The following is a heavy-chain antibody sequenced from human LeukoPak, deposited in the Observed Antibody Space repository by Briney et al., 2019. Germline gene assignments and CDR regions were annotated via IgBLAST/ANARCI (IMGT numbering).Heavy chain of an antibody. Sequence: TGGSLRLSCAASGFTFSDYYMNWVRQAPGKGLEWVSSISISSSYIYYADSVKGRFTISRDNAKNSLYLQMNSLTAEDTAVYYCARGSYCSSTSCRYFEDWGQGTLVTVSS. D-gene: IGHD2-2*01. CDR3: ARGSYCSSTSCRYFED. J-gene: IGHJ4*02. V-gene: IGHV3-21*01. CDR2: ISISSSYI. CDR1: GFTFSDYY.